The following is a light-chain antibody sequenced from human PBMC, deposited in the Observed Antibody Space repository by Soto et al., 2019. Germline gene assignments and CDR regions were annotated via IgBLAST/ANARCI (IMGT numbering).Light chain of an antibody. Sequence: ENVLTQSPGTLSLSPGERATLSCRASQSVAYSHLAWYQQKPGQAPRLLISGASSRAIGIPDRFSGSGSGTDFTLTISRLDPEDSAVYYCQQYRSSPLTFGQGTKVEIQ. CDR2: GAS. J-gene: IGKJ1*01. CDR3: QQYRSSPLT. CDR1: QSVAYSH. V-gene: IGKV3-20*01.